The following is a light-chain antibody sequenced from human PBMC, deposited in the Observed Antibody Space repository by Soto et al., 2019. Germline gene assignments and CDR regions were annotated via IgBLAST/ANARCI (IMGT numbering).Light chain of an antibody. J-gene: IGKJ4*01. CDR2: DAS. CDR3: QQRSNWALT. V-gene: IGKV3-11*01. CDR1: QSVSSY. Sequence: EIVLTQSPATLSLSPGERATLSCRASQSVSSYLAWYQQKPGQAPRLLIYDASNRATGIPARFSGSGSGTDFTLTISSLEPEDFAVYSCQQRSNWALTFGGGKKVEIK.